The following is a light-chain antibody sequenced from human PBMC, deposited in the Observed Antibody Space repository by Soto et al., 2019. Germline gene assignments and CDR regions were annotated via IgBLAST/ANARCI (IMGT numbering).Light chain of an antibody. Sequence: AIRMTQSPSSVSASTGDRVTISCRASQGIASYLAWYQQKPGKAPNLLIYAASTLQSGVPSRFSGSGSGTDFTLTISRLQSEDFATYYCQQYYSYPQLAFGRGTKVEI. CDR3: QQYYSYPQLA. CDR2: AAS. J-gene: IGKJ4*01. CDR1: QGIASY. V-gene: IGKV1-8*01.